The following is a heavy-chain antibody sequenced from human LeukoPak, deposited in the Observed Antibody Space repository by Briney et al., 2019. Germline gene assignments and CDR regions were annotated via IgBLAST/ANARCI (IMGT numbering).Heavy chain of an antibody. J-gene: IGHJ6*02. CDR3: GLTVTYSYGMDV. V-gene: IGHV1-2*02. CDR1: GYSITAYW. CDR2: INPNSGGT. D-gene: IGHD4-17*01. Sequence: GASVKVSCKPSGYSITAYWIHWVRQAPGQGPEWLGWINPNSGGTNYVQKFQGRVTMTRDASISTAYLELSRLRSDDTAVYYCGLTVTYSYGMDVWGQGTTVTVSS.